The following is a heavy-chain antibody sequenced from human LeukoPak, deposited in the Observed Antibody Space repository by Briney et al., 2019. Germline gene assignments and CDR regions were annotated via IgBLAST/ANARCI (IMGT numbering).Heavy chain of an antibody. CDR1: GASISSSY. CDR3: VRGNYDNRGYSNAFDI. D-gene: IGHD3-22*01. Sequence: SGTLSLTCTVSGASISSSYWSWIRQPPGKKLEWIGFIYYSGSTNSNPSLKSRVTISADTSKNQFSLKLSSVTAADTAVYYCVRGNYDNRGYSNAFDIWGQGAMVTVSS. J-gene: IGHJ3*02. CDR2: IYYSGST. V-gene: IGHV4-59*01.